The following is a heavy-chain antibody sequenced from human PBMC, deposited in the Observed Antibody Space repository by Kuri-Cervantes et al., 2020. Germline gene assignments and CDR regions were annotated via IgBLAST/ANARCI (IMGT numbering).Heavy chain of an antibody. Sequence: LSLTCAGSGFASDGYAIDWVRQAPGKGREWGSGISWNTASIGYADAVKGRFTISRDNAKNTLYLQMNSLRAEDTAVYYCARTLPLRHYYDSSGYSDYWGQGTLVTVSS. CDR3: ARTLPLRHYYDSSGYSDY. J-gene: IGHJ4*02. V-gene: IGHV3-9*02. D-gene: IGHD3-22*01. CDR2: ISWNTASI. CDR1: GFASDGYA.